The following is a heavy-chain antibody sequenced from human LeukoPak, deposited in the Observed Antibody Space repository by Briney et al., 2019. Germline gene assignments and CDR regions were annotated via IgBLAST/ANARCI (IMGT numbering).Heavy chain of an antibody. V-gene: IGHV3-23*01. Sequence: PGGSLRQSCAAHGHPFSSYAMRSVRQARGRGLGWDQPISGSGGSTYYADSAKGRFTISRDNSKNTLYLQMNSRRAEDTAVYYCAKGPSLTGYYYPALLDYWGQGTLVTVSS. CDR1: GHPFSSYA. CDR3: AKGPSLTGYYYPALLDY. CDR2: ISGSGGST. D-gene: IGHD3-9*01. J-gene: IGHJ4*02.